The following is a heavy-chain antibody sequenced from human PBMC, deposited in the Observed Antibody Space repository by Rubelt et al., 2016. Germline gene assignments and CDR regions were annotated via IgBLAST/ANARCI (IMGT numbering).Heavy chain of an antibody. CDR1: GGSFSGYY. Sequence: QVQLQESGPGLVKPSQTLSLTCTVYGGSFSGYYWSWIRQPPGKGLEWIGEINHSGSTNYNPSLKSRVTISVDTSKNQFSLKLSSVTASDTAVYYCARVSRNWFDPWGQGTLVSVSS. J-gene: IGHJ5*02. V-gene: IGHV4-34*09. CDR2: INHSGST. CDR3: ARVSRNWFDP.